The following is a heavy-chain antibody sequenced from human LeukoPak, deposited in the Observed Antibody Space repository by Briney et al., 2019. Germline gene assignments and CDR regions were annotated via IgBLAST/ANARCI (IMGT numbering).Heavy chain of an antibody. Sequence: GGSLRLSCAASGFTFSRYWMSWVRQAPGKGLEWVANIKQDGSEKYYVDSVKGRFTISRDNAKNSLYLQMNSLRAEDTAVYYCARVPDYGDSGWGQGALVTVSS. CDR3: ARVPDYGDSG. V-gene: IGHV3-7*01. CDR1: GFTFSRYW. D-gene: IGHD4-17*01. J-gene: IGHJ4*02. CDR2: IKQDGSEK.